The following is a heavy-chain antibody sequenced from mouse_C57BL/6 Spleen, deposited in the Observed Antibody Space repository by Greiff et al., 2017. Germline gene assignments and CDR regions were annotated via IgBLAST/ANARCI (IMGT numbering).Heavy chain of an antibody. Sequence: QVQLQQSGAELVRPGASVTLSCKASGYTFTDYEMHWVKQTPVHGLEWIGAIDPETGGTAYNQKFKGKAILTADKSSSTAYMELRSLTSEDSAVYYCTSHYVYDGAWFAYWGQGTLVTVSA. CDR1: GYTFTDYE. J-gene: IGHJ3*01. V-gene: IGHV1-15*01. D-gene: IGHD2-2*01. CDR2: IDPETGGT. CDR3: TSHYVYDGAWFAY.